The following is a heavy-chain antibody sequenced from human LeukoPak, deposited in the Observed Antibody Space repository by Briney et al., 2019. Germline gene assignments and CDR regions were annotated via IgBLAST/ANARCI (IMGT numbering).Heavy chain of an antibody. CDR3: ARPLYDSGWDAFDF. CDR1: GGSFSGYY. D-gene: IGHD3-22*01. V-gene: IGHV4-34*01. CDR2: INHSGST. Sequence: PSGTLSLICAVYGGSFSGYYWSWIRQPPGKGLEWIGEINHSGSTNYNPSLKSRVTISVDTSKNQFSLNLRSVTAADTAVYYCARPLYDSGWDAFDFWGQGTMVTVSS. J-gene: IGHJ3*01.